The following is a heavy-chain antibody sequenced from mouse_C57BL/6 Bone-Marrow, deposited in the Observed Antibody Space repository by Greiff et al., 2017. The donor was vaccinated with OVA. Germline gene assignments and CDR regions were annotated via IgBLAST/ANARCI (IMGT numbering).Heavy chain of an antibody. CDR3: ARHITTVVATDYAMDY. J-gene: IGHJ4*01. CDR2: ISNLAYSI. D-gene: IGHD1-1*01. V-gene: IGHV5-15*01. CDR1: GFTFSDYG. Sequence: EVKLMESGGGLVQPGGSLKLSCAASGFTFSDYGMAWVRQAPRKGPEWVAFISNLAYSIYYADTVTGRFTISRENAKNTLYLEMSSLRSEDTAMYYCARHITTVVATDYAMDYWGQGTSVTVSS.